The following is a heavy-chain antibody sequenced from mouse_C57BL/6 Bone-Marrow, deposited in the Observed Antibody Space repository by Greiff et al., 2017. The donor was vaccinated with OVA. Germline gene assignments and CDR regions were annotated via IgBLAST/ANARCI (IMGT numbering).Heavy chain of an antibody. CDR1: GSPFTGYW. V-gene: IGHV1-9*01. Sequence: VQLHQSGAELLKPGASVKLSCKAPGSPFTGYWIVWVKQRPGLGLEWIGEILPGSGGTTYNEKCKGKATFTAYTSSNTAYMRLSSLTTEDSAIYYCASVVLRYWGQGTLVTVSA. J-gene: IGHJ3*01. CDR3: ASVVLRY. CDR2: ILPGSGGT. D-gene: IGHD1-1*01.